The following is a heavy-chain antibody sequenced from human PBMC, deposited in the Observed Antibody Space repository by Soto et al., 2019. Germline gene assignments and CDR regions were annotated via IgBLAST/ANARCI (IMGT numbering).Heavy chain of an antibody. CDR1: GYTFTGYY. J-gene: IGHJ5*02. Sequence: GASVKVSCKASGYTFTGYYMHWVRQAPGQGLEWMGWINPNSGGTNYAQKFQGRVTMTRDTSISTAYMELSRLRSDDTAVYYCARDYYDSSGYSNNWFDPWGQGTLVTVSS. V-gene: IGHV1-2*02. CDR2: INPNSGGT. D-gene: IGHD3-22*01. CDR3: ARDYYDSSGYSNNWFDP.